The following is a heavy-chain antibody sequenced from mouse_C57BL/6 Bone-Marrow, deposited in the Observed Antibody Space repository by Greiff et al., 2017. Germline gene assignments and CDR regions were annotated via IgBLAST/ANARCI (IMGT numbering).Heavy chain of an antibody. V-gene: IGHV7-3*01. D-gene: IGHD3-1*01. J-gene: IGHJ4*01. CDR1: GFTFTDYY. CDR3: ARCPDPRYAMDY. Sequence: EVKLMESGGGLVQPGGSLSLSCAASGFTFTDYYMSWVRQPPGKALEWLGFIRNKANGYTTEYSASVKGRFTISRDNSQSILYLQMNALRAEDSATYYCARCPDPRYAMDYWGQGTSVTVSS. CDR2: IRNKANGYTT.